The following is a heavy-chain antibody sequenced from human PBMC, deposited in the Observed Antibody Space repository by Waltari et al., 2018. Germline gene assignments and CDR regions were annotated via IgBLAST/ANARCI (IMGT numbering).Heavy chain of an antibody. D-gene: IGHD6-13*01. J-gene: IGHJ4*02. V-gene: IGHV1-2*02. Sequence: QVQLVQSGAEVKKPGASVKVSCQASGYTFTDYYIQWVRQAPGHGLEWMGWIIPDSGGTNYAQKFQGRVTMTRDTSISTAYMELSRLRSDDTAVYYCVCRIAETYFDYWGQGTLVTVSS. CDR2: IIPDSGGT. CDR1: GYTFTDYY. CDR3: VCRIAETYFDY.